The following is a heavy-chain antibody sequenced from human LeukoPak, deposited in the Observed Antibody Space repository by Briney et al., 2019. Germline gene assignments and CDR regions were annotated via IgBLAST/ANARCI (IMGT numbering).Heavy chain of an antibody. CDR3: AKDRGNYYDTSTMDY. D-gene: IGHD3-22*01. V-gene: IGHV3-33*06. CDR2: IWYDGRYT. Sequence: GGSLRLSCAASGFTLSSSGMHWVRQAPGKGLEWVVGIWYDGRYTYYADSVRGRFTISRDSSKNTVYLQMKSLRAGDTWFYYCAKDRGNYYDTSTMDYWGQGTLVTVSS. J-gene: IGHJ4*02. CDR1: GFTLSSSG.